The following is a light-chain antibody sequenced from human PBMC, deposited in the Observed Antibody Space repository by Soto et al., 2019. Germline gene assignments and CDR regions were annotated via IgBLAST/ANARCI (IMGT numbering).Light chain of an antibody. CDR3: AAWDDSLNGYV. V-gene: IGLV1-36*01. J-gene: IGLJ1*01. Sequence: QSVLTQPSSVSAAPGQKVTISCSGSSSNIGNNYVSWYQQLPGTAPKLLMFYDNLLPSGVSDRFSGSKSGTSASLAISGLQSEDEADYYCAAWDDSLNGYVFGTGTKLTVL. CDR2: YDN. CDR1: SSNIGNNY.